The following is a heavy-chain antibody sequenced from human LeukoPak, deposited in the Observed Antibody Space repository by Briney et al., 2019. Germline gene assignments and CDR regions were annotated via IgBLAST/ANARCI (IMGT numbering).Heavy chain of an antibody. V-gene: IGHV4-30-4*01. Sequence: SQTLSLTCTVSGGSISSGDYYWSWNRQPPGKGLEWIGYIYYSGSTYYNPSLKSRVTISVDTSKNQFSLKLSSVTAADTAVYHCARVKRGYSGYDGGMRFDYWGQGTLVTVSS. CDR2: IYYSGST. CDR1: GGSISSGDYY. D-gene: IGHD5-12*01. CDR3: ARVKRGYSGYDGGMRFDY. J-gene: IGHJ4*02.